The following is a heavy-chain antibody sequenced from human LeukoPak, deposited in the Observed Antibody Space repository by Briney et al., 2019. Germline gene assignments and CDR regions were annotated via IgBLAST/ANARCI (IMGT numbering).Heavy chain of an antibody. CDR2: IYYSGST. V-gene: IGHV4-59*01. D-gene: IGHD3-10*01. Sequence: SETLSLTCTVSGGSISSYYWSWIRPPPGKGLEWIGYIYYSGSTNYNRSLKSRVTISVDTSKNQFSLKLSSVTAADTAVYYCARGGYYYGSGSRSPFDPWGQGTLVTVSS. CDR1: GGSISSYY. CDR3: ARGGYYYGSGSRSPFDP. J-gene: IGHJ5*02.